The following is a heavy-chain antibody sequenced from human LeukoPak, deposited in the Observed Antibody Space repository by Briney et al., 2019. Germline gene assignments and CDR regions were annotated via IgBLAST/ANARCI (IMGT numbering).Heavy chain of an antibody. CDR1: GFTFSSYW. CDR2: INTDGRST. D-gene: IGHD1-14*01. V-gene: IGHV3-74*01. J-gene: IGHJ4*02. CDR3: ARDFGGSRIQPGSDF. Sequence: GESLRLSCAASGFTFSSYWMHWIRQAPGKGLVWVSRINTDGRSTSYADSVKGRFTISRDNAKNTLYLQMNSLTAEDTAVYYCARDFGGSRIQPGSDFWGQGSLVIVSS.